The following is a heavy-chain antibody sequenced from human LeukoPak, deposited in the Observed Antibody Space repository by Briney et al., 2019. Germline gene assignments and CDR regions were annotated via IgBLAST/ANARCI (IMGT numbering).Heavy chain of an antibody. J-gene: IGHJ3*02. CDR2: ISYDGSNK. V-gene: IGHV3-30*03. CDR3: ASQARSWDSSGYYDAFDI. D-gene: IGHD3-22*01. CDR1: GFTFSSYG. Sequence: GGSLRLSCAASGFTFSSYGMHWVRQAPGKGLEWVAVISYDGSNKYYADSVKGRFTISRDNSKNTLYLQMNSLRAEDTAVYYCASQARSWDSSGYYDAFDIWGQGTVVTVSS.